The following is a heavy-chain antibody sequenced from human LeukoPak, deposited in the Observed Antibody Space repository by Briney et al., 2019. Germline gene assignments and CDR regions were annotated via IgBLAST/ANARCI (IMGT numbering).Heavy chain of an antibody. CDR1: GGSISSGGYY. Sequence: PSQTLSLTCTVSGGSISSGGYYWGWIRQPPGKGLEWIGSIYYSGSTYYNPSLKSRVTISVDTSKNQFSLKLSSVTAADTAVYYCARERKSGTTLYGMDAWGQGTTVIVSS. J-gene: IGHJ6*02. CDR3: ARERKSGTTLYGMDA. D-gene: IGHD1-7*01. CDR2: IYYSGST. V-gene: IGHV4-39*02.